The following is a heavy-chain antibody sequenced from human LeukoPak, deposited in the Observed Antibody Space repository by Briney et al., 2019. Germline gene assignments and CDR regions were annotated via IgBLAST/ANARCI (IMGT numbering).Heavy chain of an antibody. D-gene: IGHD2-15*01. CDR1: GGSISSYY. Sequence: SETLSLTCTVSGGSISSYYWSWIRQPPGKGLEWIGYIYYSGSTNYNPSLKSRVTISVDTSKNQFSLKLSSVTAADTAVYYCARDSVGYFFYYWGQGTLVTVSS. V-gene: IGHV4-59*01. J-gene: IGHJ4*02. CDR2: IYYSGST. CDR3: ARDSVGYFFYY.